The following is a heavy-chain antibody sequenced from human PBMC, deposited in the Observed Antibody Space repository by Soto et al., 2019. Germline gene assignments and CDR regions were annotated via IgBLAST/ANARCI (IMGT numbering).Heavy chain of an antibody. D-gene: IGHD3-9*01. V-gene: IGHV5-10-1*01. CDR1: GFSFTNYL. CDR3: ARIDSLARNWFDP. Sequence: GESLKISFKGSGFSFTNYLISWVRQMPVKGLEWMGKIDPVDSYANYSPSFQGHVTFSVDTSISTAYLQWSSLKASDTAMYFCARIDSLARNWFDPLGQGTLVTVCS. CDR2: IDPVDSYA. J-gene: IGHJ5*02.